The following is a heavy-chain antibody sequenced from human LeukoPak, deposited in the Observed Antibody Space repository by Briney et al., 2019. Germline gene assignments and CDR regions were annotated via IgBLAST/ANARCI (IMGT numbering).Heavy chain of an antibody. V-gene: IGHV3-30*18. CDR1: GFTFSSYA. CDR3: AKVPRQNGWFPLSDY. Sequence: PGGSLRLSCAASGFTFSSYAMHWVRQAPGKGLEWVAVISCDGGNKYYAESVKGRFTISRDNSKNTLYLQMNSLRAEDTAVYYCAKVPRQNGWFPLSDYWGQGALVTVSS. D-gene: IGHD6-19*01. CDR2: ISCDGGNK. J-gene: IGHJ4*02.